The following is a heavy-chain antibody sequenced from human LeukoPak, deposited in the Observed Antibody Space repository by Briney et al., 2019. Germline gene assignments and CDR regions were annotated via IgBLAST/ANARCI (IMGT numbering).Heavy chain of an antibody. CDR1: GFTFSSYE. D-gene: IGHD5-18*01. CDR3: ARAGSYSYGVLFDY. Sequence: GGSLRLSCVASGFTFSSYEMNWVRQAPGKGLEWVSYISSSGSTIYYADSVKGRFTISRDIAKNSLYLQMSSLRAEDTAVYYCARAGSYSYGVLFDYWGQGTLVTVSS. J-gene: IGHJ4*02. CDR2: ISSSGSTI. V-gene: IGHV3-48*03.